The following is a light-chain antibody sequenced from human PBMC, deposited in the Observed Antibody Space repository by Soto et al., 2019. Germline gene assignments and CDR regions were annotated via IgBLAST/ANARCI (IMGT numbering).Light chain of an antibody. CDR1: QAIDQS. CDR2: GAS. V-gene: IGKV1-27*01. CDR3: PDHNLVLPVA. Sequence: GDRVPLTCRASQAIDQSVAWYQQKPGQVPRLLIYGASTWHSGVPSRFSGSGSGAHFTLTITGLHAEDVATYYGPDHNLVLPVAFGPRPTVDV. J-gene: IGKJ3*01.